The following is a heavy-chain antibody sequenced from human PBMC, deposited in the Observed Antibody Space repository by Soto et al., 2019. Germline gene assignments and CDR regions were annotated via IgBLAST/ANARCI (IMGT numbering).Heavy chain of an antibody. V-gene: IGHV4-4*07. CDR1: GGSISSYY. CDR3: ARGNHYGSGSYYLDY. D-gene: IGHD3-10*01. J-gene: IGHJ4*02. Sequence: QVQLQESGPGLVKPSETLALTCTVSGGSISSYYLSWIRQPAGKGLEWIGRIYTSGSTNYNPSLKSRVTMSVDKSKNQFSLKLSSVTAADTAVYYCARGNHYGSGSYYLDYWGQGTLVTVSS. CDR2: IYTSGST.